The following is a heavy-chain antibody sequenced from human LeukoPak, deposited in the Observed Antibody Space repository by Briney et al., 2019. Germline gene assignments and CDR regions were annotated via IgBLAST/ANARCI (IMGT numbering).Heavy chain of an antibody. D-gene: IGHD1-26*01. Sequence: PGRSLRLSCAASGFTLSSYAMHWVRQAPGKGLEWVAVISYDGSNKYYADSVKGRFTISRDNSKNTLYLQMNSLRAEDTAVYYCARPGAQWELLGWFDPWGQGTLVTVSS. V-gene: IGHV3-30-3*01. CDR2: ISYDGSNK. CDR3: ARPGAQWELLGWFDP. J-gene: IGHJ5*02. CDR1: GFTLSSYA.